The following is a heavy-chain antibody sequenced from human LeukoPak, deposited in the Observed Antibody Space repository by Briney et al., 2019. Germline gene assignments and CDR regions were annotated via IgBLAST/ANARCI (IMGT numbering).Heavy chain of an antibody. D-gene: IGHD5-12*01. J-gene: IGHJ4*02. CDR3: ARDRGYRGCDY. CDR1: GFTFSSYG. CDR2: IWYDGSNK. V-gene: IGHV3-33*01. Sequence: GRSLRLSCAASGFTFSSYGMHWDRQAPGKGLEWVAVIWYDGSNKYYADSVKGRFTISRDNSKNTLYLQMNSLRAEDTAVYYCARDRGYRGCDYWGQGTLVTVSS.